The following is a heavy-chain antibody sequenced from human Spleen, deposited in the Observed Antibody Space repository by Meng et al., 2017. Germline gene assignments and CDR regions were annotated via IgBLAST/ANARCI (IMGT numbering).Heavy chain of an antibody. V-gene: IGHV4-30-4*08. J-gene: IGHJ4*02. CDR1: GASISNADYY. CDR2: IYYSGST. Sequence: QVQLQESGPGLVKPSQTLSLTGTVSGASISNADYYWSWIRQPPGKGLEWIGYIYYSGSTYYNPSLRSRVVISVDTSKNQFSLKLNAVSAADTAVYFCASSMTTVTAEIDYWGQGTLVTVSS. D-gene: IGHD4-17*01. CDR3: ASSMTTVTAEIDY.